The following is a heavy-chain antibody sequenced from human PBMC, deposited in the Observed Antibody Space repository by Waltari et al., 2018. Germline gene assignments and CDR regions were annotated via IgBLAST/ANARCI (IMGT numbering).Heavy chain of an antibody. CDR2: MSYSGAT. CDR1: GVSITSNRHY. V-gene: IGHV4-39*01. D-gene: IGHD5-12*01. J-gene: IGHJ3*01. Sequence: QLQLQESGPGLVKPSETLSLTCTVPGVSITSNRHYWGWIRQPPGQGLEWIATMSYSGATYSSPSLESRVTVSRDTSKNQLSLKLVSVTAADTAVYYCATYIGASVGTAAFDVWGQGTMVTVSS. CDR3: ATYIGASVGTAAFDV.